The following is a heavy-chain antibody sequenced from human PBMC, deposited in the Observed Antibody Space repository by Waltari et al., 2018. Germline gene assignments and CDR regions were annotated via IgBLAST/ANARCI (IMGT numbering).Heavy chain of an antibody. J-gene: IGHJ4*02. CDR2: IYYSGSN. D-gene: IGHD5-18*01. Sequence: QLQLQESGPVLVKPSETLSLTCTVSVCSLSRRSYYWGLLRQPPGKGREWIGSIYYSGSNYYNPSLKSRVTISVDTSKNQFALKLSSVTAADTAVYYCARDVDIAMADYFDYWGQGTLVTVSS. CDR1: VCSLSRRSYY. V-gene: IGHV4-39*02. CDR3: ARDVDIAMADYFDY.